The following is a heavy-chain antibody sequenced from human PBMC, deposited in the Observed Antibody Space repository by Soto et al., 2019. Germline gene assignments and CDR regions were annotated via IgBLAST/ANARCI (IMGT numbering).Heavy chain of an antibody. Sequence: PGESLKISCKGSGYSFTSYWIGWVRQMPGKGLEWMGIIYPGDSDTRYSPSFQGQVTISADKSISTAYLQWSSLKASDTAMYYCATEPYNSSYYYGMDVWGQGTTVTVSS. CDR1: GYSFTSYW. V-gene: IGHV5-51*01. D-gene: IGHD6-13*01. CDR2: IYPGDSDT. J-gene: IGHJ6*02. CDR3: ATEPYNSSYYYGMDV.